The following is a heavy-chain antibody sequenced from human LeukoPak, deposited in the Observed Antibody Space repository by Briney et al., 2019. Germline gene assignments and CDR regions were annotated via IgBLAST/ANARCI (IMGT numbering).Heavy chain of an antibody. CDR3: ARFLKADGDYGYYFDY. V-gene: IGHV4-34*01. J-gene: IGHJ4*02. Sequence: SETLSLTCAVYGGSFSGYYWSWIRQPPGKGLEWIGEINHSGSTNYNPSLKSRVTISVDTSKNQFSLKLSSVTAEDTAVYYCARFLKADGDYGYYFDYWGQGTLVTVSS. CDR2: INHSGST. D-gene: IGHD4-17*01. CDR1: GGSFSGYY.